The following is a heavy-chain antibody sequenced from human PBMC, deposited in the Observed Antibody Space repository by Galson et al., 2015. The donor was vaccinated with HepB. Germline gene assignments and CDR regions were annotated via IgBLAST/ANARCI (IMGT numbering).Heavy chain of an antibody. V-gene: IGHV3-74*01. J-gene: IGHJ6*02. CDR3: ARSHRIAAAVRYYYGMDV. CDR1: GFTFSSYW. D-gene: IGHD6-13*01. Sequence: SLRLSCAASGFTFSSYWVHWVRQAPGKGLVWVSRINSDGSSTSYADSVKGRFTISRDNAKNTLYLQMNSLRAEDTAVYYCARSHRIAAAVRYYYGMDVWGQGTTVTVSS. CDR2: INSDGSST.